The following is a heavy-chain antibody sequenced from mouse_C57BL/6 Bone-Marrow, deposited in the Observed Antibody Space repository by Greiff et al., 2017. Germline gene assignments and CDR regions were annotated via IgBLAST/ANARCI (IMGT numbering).Heavy chain of an antibody. CDR1: GFNIKDYY. D-gene: IGHD2-10*02. J-gene: IGHJ2*01. CDR2: IDPEDGET. V-gene: IGHV14-2*01. Sequence: VQLKESGAELVKPGASVKLSCTASGFNIKDYYMHWVKQRTEQGLEWIGRIDPEDGETKYAPKFQGKATITADTSSNTAYRQLSSLTSEDTAVYYCARSGGYGNYVNYFDYWGQGTTLTVSS. CDR3: ARSGGYGNYVNYFDY.